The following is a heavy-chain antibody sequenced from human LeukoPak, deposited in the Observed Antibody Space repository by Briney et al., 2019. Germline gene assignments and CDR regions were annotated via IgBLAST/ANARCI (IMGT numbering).Heavy chain of an antibody. V-gene: IGHV3-21*01. CDR2: ISSSSNYI. Sequence: KPGGSLRLSCSAFRFAFSSYSMNWVRQAPGKGLEWVSSISSSSNYIYYADSVKGRFTISRDNTKNSLYLQMNSLRAEDTAVYYCARELPYAGAFDIWGQGTMVTVSS. D-gene: IGHD4-23*01. CDR3: ARELPYAGAFDI. CDR1: RFAFSSYS. J-gene: IGHJ3*02.